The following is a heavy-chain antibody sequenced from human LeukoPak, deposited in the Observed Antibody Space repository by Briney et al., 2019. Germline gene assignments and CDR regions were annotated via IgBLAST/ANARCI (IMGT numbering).Heavy chain of an antibody. D-gene: IGHD5-24*01. CDR1: GFTFSSYA. CDR3: AEEMATPRRDY. J-gene: IGHJ4*02. V-gene: IGHV3-30-3*01. CDR2: ISYDGSNK. Sequence: GGSLRLSCAASGFTFSSYAMHWVRQAPGKGLEWVAVISYDGSNKYYADSVKGRFTISRDNSKNTLYLQMNSLRAEDTAVYYCAEEMATPRRDYWGQGTLVTVSS.